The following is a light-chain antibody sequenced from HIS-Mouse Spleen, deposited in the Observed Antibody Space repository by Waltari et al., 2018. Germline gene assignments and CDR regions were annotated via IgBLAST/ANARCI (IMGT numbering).Light chain of an antibody. CDR3: CSYAGSSTLAV. V-gene: IGLV2-23*01. Sequence: QSALTQPASVSGSPGQSITISCTGTRSDVVSYNLVSWYQQHPGKAPKLMIYEGSKRPSGVSNRFSGSKSGNTASLTISGLQAEDEADYYCCSYAGSSTLAVFGGGTQLTVL. CDR1: RSDVVSYNL. CDR2: EGS. J-gene: IGLJ7*01.